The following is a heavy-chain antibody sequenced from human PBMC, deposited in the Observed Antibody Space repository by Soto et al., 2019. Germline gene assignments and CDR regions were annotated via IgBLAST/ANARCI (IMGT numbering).Heavy chain of an antibody. V-gene: IGHV4-4*07. Sequence: SETLSLTCTVSGGSISGYYWSWVRQPAGKGLEWVGRIYSDGTTNYIPSLKSRVTMSLDTSKDKFSLHLNSVTAADTAVYYCSRVGCSNSKCYTRGMDVWGQGTTVTVSS. CDR2: IYSDGTT. J-gene: IGHJ6*02. CDR3: SRVGCSNSKCYTRGMDV. D-gene: IGHD2-2*01. CDR1: GGSISGYY.